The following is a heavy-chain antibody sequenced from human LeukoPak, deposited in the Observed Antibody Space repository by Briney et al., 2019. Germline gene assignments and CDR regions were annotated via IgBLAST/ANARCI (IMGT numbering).Heavy chain of an antibody. J-gene: IGHJ4*02. CDR2: INPSGGST. CDR3: ARDRRPSIVGAWSPPDY. D-gene: IGHD1-26*01. CDR1: GYTFTSYY. V-gene: IGHV1-46*01. Sequence: GASVKVSCKASGYTFTSYYMHWVRQAPGQGLEWMGIINPSGGSTSYAQKFQGRVTMTRVTSTSTVYMELSSLRSEDTAVYYCARDRRPSIVGAWSPPDYWGQGTLVTVSS.